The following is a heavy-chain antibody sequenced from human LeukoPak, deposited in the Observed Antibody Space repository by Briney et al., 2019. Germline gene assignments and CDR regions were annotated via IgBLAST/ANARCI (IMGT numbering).Heavy chain of an antibody. J-gene: IGHJ4*02. V-gene: IGHV1-2*02. CDR2: IHPKGHGT. CDR3: SGHYGPGPV. CDR1: GYTFSDHH. D-gene: IGHD3-10*01. Sequence: ASVKVSCKASGYTFSDHHILWVRQAPGQGLEWMGWIHPKGHGTKYAQKFQGRMTMTTDTSITTAYMELNRVTSDDTAVYYCSGHYGPGPVWGQGTLITASS.